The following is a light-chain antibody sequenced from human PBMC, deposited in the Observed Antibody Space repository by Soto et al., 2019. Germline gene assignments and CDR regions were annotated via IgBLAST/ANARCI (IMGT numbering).Light chain of an antibody. V-gene: IGKV3-11*01. CDR3: RQRDDPYT. CDR1: QSVTHY. Sequence: EIVLTQSPATLSLSPGERATLSCRASQSVTHYVAWYQQKPGQAPRLLIYDASNRATGIPARFSGSGSGTDFALTSSSLEPEDFGVSFCRQRDDPYTFGQGTKLEIK. J-gene: IGKJ2*01. CDR2: DAS.